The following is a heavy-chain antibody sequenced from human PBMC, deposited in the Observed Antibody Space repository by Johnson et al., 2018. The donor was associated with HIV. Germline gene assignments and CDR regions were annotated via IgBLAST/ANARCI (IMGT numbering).Heavy chain of an antibody. D-gene: IGHD1-26*01. J-gene: IGHJ3*02. CDR2: IWYDGSNK. V-gene: IGHV3-30*02. Sequence: QVQLVESGGGVVQPGGSLRLSCAASGFTFSSYGMHWVRQAPGKGLEWVTFIWYDGSNKNYVDYVKGRFTISRDNSKNTLYLQMNSLRAEDTAVYYCAKDSPAWGSYLSDAFDIWGQGTMVTVSS. CDR1: GFTFSSYG. CDR3: AKDSPAWGSYLSDAFDI.